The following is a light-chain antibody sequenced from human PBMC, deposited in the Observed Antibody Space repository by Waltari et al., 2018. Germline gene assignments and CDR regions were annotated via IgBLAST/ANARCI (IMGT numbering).Light chain of an antibody. Sequence: MTQSPGTLSASPGERVTLSCRASQTVSSNLGWYKQIPGQPPRVLIYGASTRATGVPARFSGSWSATEFTLTISSLQSEDFAVYFCQQYNHWPWTFGQGTKVEVK. CDR2: GAS. CDR3: QQYNHWPWT. CDR1: QTVSSN. V-gene: IGKV3-15*01. J-gene: IGKJ1*01.